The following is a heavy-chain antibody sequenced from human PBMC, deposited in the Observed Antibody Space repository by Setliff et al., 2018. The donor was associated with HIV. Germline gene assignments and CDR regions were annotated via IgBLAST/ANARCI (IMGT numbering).Heavy chain of an antibody. V-gene: IGHV3-21*01. CDR1: GFTFSSYS. D-gene: IGHD3-22*01. Sequence: KPGGSLRLSCAAFGFTFSSYSMNWVRQAPGKGLEWVSSISSSSSYIYYADSVKGRFTVSRDNAKNSLYLQMSSLRTEDTAVYYCATAYYAVGGYTLDYWGQGALVTVSS. CDR3: ATAYYAVGGYTLDY. J-gene: IGHJ4*02. CDR2: ISSSSSYI.